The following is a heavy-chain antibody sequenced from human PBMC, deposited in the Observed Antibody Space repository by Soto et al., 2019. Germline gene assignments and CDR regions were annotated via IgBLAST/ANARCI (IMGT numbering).Heavy chain of an antibody. V-gene: IGHV1-18*01. CDR1: GYTFTLYG. CDR2: ISGSNGNT. CDR3: ARRVGVAPVYDAYDF. J-gene: IGHJ3*01. D-gene: IGHD2-15*01. Sequence: QVQLVQSGAEVKKPGASVKVSCKTSGYTFTLYGISWVRQAPGQGLEWMGWISGSNGNTNYAQKLQGRVTMTADTSTSTGDMELRSLRSDDTAVYYCARRVGVAPVYDAYDFWGQGTLVTVSS.